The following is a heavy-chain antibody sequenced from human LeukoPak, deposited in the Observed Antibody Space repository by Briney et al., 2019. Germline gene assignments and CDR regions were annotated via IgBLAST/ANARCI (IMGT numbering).Heavy chain of an antibody. CDR2: INPNSGGT. CDR1: GYTFTGYY. V-gene: IGHV1-2*02. CDR3: ARDPELPHAFDI. D-gene: IGHD1-26*01. J-gene: IGHJ3*02. Sequence: GASVMVSCTASGYTFTGYYMHWVRQAPGQGLEWMGWINPNSGGTNYAQKFQGRVTMTRDTSISTAYMELSRLRSDDTAVYYCARDPELPHAFDIWGQGTMATVSS.